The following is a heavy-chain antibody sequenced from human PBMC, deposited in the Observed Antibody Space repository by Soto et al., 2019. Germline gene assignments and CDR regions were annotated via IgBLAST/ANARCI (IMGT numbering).Heavy chain of an antibody. CDR1: GFTFGNYA. D-gene: IGHD3-9*01. V-gene: IGHV3-23*01. CDR3: ARIPRRYDALTGPGY. Sequence: PGVSLRLSCAASGFTFGNYAMTWVRQAPGKGLECVSRISGSGGGTYYADSVKGRFTISRDNSENTLYLHLNSLRVKDTAIYCCARIPRRYDALTGPGYWGQGALVAVSS. CDR2: ISGSGGGT. J-gene: IGHJ4*01.